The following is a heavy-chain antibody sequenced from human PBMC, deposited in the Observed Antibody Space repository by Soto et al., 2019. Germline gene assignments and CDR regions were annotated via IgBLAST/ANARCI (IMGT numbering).Heavy chain of an antibody. CDR3: ARAHEVAWFDS. V-gene: IGHV3-21*01. J-gene: IGHJ5*01. CDR2: ITNRGTHT. D-gene: IGHD2-15*01. Sequence: KSGGSLRLSCAASGFSFSSYTMNWVRQAPGKGLQWVSSITNRGTHTYSADSVKGRFTISRDNDKNSLYLQMNNLRAEDTAIYFCARAHEVAWFDSWGLGTLVTVSS. CDR1: GFSFSSYT.